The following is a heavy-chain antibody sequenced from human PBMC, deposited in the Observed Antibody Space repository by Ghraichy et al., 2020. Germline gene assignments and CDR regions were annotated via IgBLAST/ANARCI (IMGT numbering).Heavy chain of an antibody. CDR3: ARGYYDFWSGYYLLYYYYMDV. CDR2: IYTSGST. CDR1: GGSISSYY. J-gene: IGHJ6*03. Sequence: SETLSLTCIVSGGSISSYYWSWIRQPAGKGLEWIGRIYTSGSTNYNPSLKSRVTMSVDTSKNQFSLKLSSVTAANTAVYYCARGYYDFWSGYYLLYYYYMDVWGKGTTVTVSS. V-gene: IGHV4-4*07. D-gene: IGHD3-3*01.